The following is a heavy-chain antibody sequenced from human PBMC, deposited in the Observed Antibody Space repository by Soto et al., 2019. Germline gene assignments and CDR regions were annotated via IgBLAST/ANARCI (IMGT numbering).Heavy chain of an antibody. CDR1: GGSFTNYY. J-gene: IGHJ5*02. D-gene: IGHD3-10*01. Sequence: SETLSLTCAVYGGSFTNYYWSWIRQSPGKGLEWIGEINHTGNTNYNPPLKSRVTISVDTSKNQFSLKVISVTAADTAVYYCGSSPFFRTWGQGTLVTVSS. V-gene: IGHV4-34*01. CDR2: INHTGNT. CDR3: GSSPFFRT.